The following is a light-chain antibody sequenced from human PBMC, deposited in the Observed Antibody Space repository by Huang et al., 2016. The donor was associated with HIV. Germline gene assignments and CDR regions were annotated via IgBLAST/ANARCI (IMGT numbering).Light chain of an antibody. CDR1: QSISSSY. Sequence: EIVLTQSPGTLSLSPGERATLSCRTSQSISSSYLAWYQQKPGQAPRLLIYGASSRATGIPDSFSGSGSGTDFTLTISRLEPEDFAVYYCQQYVNSPGYTFGQGTKLEIK. CDR3: QQYVNSPGYT. V-gene: IGKV3-20*01. J-gene: IGKJ2*01. CDR2: GAS.